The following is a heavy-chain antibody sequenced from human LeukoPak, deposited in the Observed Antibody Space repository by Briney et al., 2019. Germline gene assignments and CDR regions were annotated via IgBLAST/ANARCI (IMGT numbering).Heavy chain of an antibody. Sequence: SVKVSCKASGGTFTSYAISWVRQAPGQGLEWMGMIIPIFGTANYAQKFQGRVTITTDESTSTSYMELSSLRSEDTAGYYCSRACEYDSSGQMDYWGQGTLVTVSS. J-gene: IGHJ4*02. D-gene: IGHD3-22*01. CDR1: GGTFTSYA. CDR2: IIPIFGTA. V-gene: IGHV1-69*05. CDR3: SRACEYDSSGQMDY.